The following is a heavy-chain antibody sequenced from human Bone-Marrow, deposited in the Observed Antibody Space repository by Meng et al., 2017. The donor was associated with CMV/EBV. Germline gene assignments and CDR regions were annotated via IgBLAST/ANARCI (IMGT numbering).Heavy chain of an antibody. Sequence: SLKISCAASGFTFDDYAMHWVRQAPGKGLEWVSGISWNSGSIGYADSVKGRFTISRDNAKNSLYLQMNSLRAEDTALYYCAKGEGFDIWGQGKMVNVAS. CDR2: ISWNSGSI. D-gene: IGHD1-26*01. V-gene: IGHV3-9*01. CDR1: GFTFDDYA. CDR3: AKGEGFDI. J-gene: IGHJ3*02.